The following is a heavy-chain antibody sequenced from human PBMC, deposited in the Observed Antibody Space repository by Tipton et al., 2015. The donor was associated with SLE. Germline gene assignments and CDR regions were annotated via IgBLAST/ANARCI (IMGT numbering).Heavy chain of an antibody. D-gene: IGHD3-3*01. CDR3: ARLKSSFWSGFPGRWFDP. V-gene: IGHV4-39*01. Sequence: TLSLTCTVSGGSISSSSYYWGWIRQPPGKGLEWIGSIYYSGSTYYNPSLKSRVTISVATSKNQFSLKLSSVTAADTAVYYCARLKSSFWSGFPGRWFDPWGQGTLVTVSS. CDR1: GGSISSSSYY. CDR2: IYYSGST. J-gene: IGHJ5*02.